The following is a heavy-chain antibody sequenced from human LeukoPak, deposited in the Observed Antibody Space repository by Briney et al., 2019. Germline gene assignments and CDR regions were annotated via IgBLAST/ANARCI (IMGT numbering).Heavy chain of an antibody. D-gene: IGHD3-9*01. CDR2: ISWDGGST. Sequence: PGGSLRLSCAASGFTFDGYAMHWVRQAPGKGLEWVSLISWDGGSTYYADSVKGRFTISRDNSKNSLYLQMNSLRAEDTALYYCAKEYYDILTGYRAEYYFDYWGQGTLVTVSS. CDR1: GFTFDGYA. V-gene: IGHV3-43D*03. CDR3: AKEYYDILTGYRAEYYFDY. J-gene: IGHJ4*02.